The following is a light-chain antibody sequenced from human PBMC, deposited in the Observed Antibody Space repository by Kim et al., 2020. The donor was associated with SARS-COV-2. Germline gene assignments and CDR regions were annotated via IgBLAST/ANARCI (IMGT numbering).Light chain of an antibody. CDR1: QSISSY. CDR2: AAS. Sequence: SASVGDRVTLTCRASQSISSYLNWYQQKPGKAPKLLIYAASSLQSGVPSRFSGSGSGTDFTHTISSLQPEDFATYYCQQSYSTPYSLGQGTKLEI. J-gene: IGKJ2*03. V-gene: IGKV1-39*01. CDR3: QQSYSTPYS.